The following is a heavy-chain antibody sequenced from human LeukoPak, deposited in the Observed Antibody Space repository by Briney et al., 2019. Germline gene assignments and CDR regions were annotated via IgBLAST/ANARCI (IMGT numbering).Heavy chain of an antibody. CDR1: GFTFSSYA. CDR2: ISGSGGST. D-gene: IGHD6-13*01. V-gene: IGHV3-23*01. Sequence: GGSLRLSCAASGFTFSSYAMSWVRQAPGKGLEWVSTISGSGGSTDYADSVKGRFTISRDNFKNTLYLQMNSLRAEDTAVYYCAKDRFSSSWYYFDYWGQGTLVTVSS. CDR3: AKDRFSSSWYYFDY. J-gene: IGHJ4*02.